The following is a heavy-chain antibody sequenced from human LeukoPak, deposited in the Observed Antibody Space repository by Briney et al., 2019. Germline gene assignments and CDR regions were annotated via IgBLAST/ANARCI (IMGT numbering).Heavy chain of an antibody. Sequence: GGSLRLSCAASGFTFSSYEMNWVRQAPGKGLEWVSYISSSDSTIYYADSVKGRFTISRDNAKNSLYLQMNSLRAEDTAVYYCARDPTYDSSGYGAQYYFDYWGQGTLVTVSS. CDR1: GFTFSSYE. D-gene: IGHD3-22*01. CDR3: ARDPTYDSSGYGAQYYFDY. V-gene: IGHV3-48*03. J-gene: IGHJ4*02. CDR2: ISSSDSTI.